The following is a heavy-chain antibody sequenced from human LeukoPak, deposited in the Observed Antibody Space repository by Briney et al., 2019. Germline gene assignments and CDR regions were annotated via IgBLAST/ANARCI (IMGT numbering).Heavy chain of an antibody. CDR1: GFTFSSYA. Sequence: AGGSLRLSCAASGFTFSSYAMSWVRQAPGKGLEWVSAISGSGGSTYYADSVKGRFTISRDNSKNTLYLQMNSLRAEDTAVYYCAKARGYSYGYFLRSSFSPFDYRGQGTLVTVSS. CDR2: ISGSGGST. D-gene: IGHD5-18*01. CDR3: AKARGYSYGYFLRSSFSPFDY. J-gene: IGHJ4*02. V-gene: IGHV3-23*01.